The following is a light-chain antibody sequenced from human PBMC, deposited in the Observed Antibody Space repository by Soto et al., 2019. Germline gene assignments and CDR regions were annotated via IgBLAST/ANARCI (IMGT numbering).Light chain of an antibody. CDR1: NSDIGSYNF. CDR3: CSNAAGSTYV. Sequence: QSALAQPASVSGFPGQSITISCSGTNSDIGSYNFVSWFQKHPGKAPKLIIFEASKRPSGVSNRFSGSKSGSTASLTISGLQAEDEADYYCCSNAAGSTYVFGSGTKVTVL. J-gene: IGLJ1*01. CDR2: EAS. V-gene: IGLV2-23*01.